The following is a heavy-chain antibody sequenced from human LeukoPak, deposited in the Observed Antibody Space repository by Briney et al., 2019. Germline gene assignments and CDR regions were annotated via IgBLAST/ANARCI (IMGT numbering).Heavy chain of an antibody. D-gene: IGHD3-10*01. CDR1: GGSISSYY. CDR3: ARGGYYGLENDFRFDP. Sequence: PSETLSLTCTVSGGSISSYYWSWIRQPPGKGLEWIGYIYYSGSTNYRPSLKSRVTISVDTSKNQFSLKLSSVTAADTAVYYCARGGYYGLENDFRFDPWGQGTLVTVSS. J-gene: IGHJ5*02. CDR2: IYYSGST. V-gene: IGHV4-59*01.